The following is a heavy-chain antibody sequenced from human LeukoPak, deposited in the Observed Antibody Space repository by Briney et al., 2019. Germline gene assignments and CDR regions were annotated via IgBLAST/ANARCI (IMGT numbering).Heavy chain of an antibody. CDR1: GGSISSYY. V-gene: IGHV4-4*07. J-gene: IGHJ5*02. CDR2: IYISGST. CDR3: ARGGYNYGGHNWFDP. Sequence: SETLSLTCTVSGGSISSYYWSWIRQPAGKGLEWIGRIYISGSTNYNPSLKSRVTISVDTSKNQFSLKLSSVTAADTAVYYCARGGYNYGGHNWFDPWGQGTLVTVSS. D-gene: IGHD5-18*01.